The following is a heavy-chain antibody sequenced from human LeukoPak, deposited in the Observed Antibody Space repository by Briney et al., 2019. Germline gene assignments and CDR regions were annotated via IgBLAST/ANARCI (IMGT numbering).Heavy chain of an antibody. CDR1: GFTFSSYW. CDR2: ISSSSSYI. Sequence: GGSLRLSCAASGFTFSSYWMHWVRQAPGKGLVWVSSISSSSSYIYYADSVKGRFTISRDNAKNSLYLQMNSLRAEDTAVYYCARGDRDLYCSSTSCYPVLGGQGTLVTVSS. D-gene: IGHD2-2*01. CDR3: ARGDRDLYCSSTSCYPVL. J-gene: IGHJ4*02. V-gene: IGHV3-21*01.